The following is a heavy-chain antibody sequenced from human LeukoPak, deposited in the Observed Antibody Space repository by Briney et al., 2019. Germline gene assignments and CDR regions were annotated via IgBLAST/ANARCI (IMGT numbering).Heavy chain of an antibody. CDR3: AGWFGELIDAFDI. Sequence: AGGPLRLSCAASVHTFSSYSMNWVRQAPGKGLEWVSYISSSSNIYYRDSGKGRFNISRNNAKNSLYLQMNRLRDEDTAVYYCAGWFGELIDAFDIWGQGTMVTVSS. V-gene: IGHV3-48*02. D-gene: IGHD3-10*01. CDR1: VHTFSSYS. J-gene: IGHJ3*02. CDR2: ISSSSNI.